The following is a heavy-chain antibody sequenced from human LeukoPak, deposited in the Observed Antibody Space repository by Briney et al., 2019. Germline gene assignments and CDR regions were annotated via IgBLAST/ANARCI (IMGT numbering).Heavy chain of an antibody. CDR3: AREGYCSGASCHSGAHFQH. D-gene: IGHD2-15*01. J-gene: IGHJ1*01. Sequence: ASVKVSCKASGYTFTSYGISWLRQAPGQGLEWMGIINLSGGATTYAQKFQGRVTMTRDMSTSTVYMELSSLRSADTAVYYCAREGYCSGASCHSGAHFQHWGQGTLVTVSS. CDR1: GYTFTSYG. CDR2: INLSGGAT. V-gene: IGHV1-46*01.